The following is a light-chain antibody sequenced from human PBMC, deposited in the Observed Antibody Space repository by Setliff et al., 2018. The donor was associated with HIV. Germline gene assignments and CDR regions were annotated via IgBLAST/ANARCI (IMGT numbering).Light chain of an antibody. Sequence: QSALTQPPSASGSPGQSVTISCTGTSRDVGGYNYVSWYQQHPGKAPKLMIYEVTKRPSGVPDRFSGSKSGNTASLTVSGLQAEDEADYYCNSKTGDSIYVFGSGTKVTVL. CDR1: SRDVGGYNY. J-gene: IGLJ1*01. V-gene: IGLV2-8*01. CDR3: NSKTGDSIYV. CDR2: EVT.